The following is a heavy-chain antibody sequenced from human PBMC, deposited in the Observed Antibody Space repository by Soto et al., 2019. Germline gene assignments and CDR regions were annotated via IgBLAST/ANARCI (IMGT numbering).Heavy chain of an antibody. CDR2: IYYSGST. J-gene: IGHJ4*02. D-gene: IGHD3-22*01. CDR1: GGSVSSGSYY. CDR3: ARETYYYDSSGYHQYYFDY. Sequence: QVQLQESGPGLVKPSETLSLTCTVSGGSVSSGSYYWSWIRQPPGKGLEWIGYIYYSGSTYYNPSLQSRVTISVDTSNNQFSLKLSSVTAADTAVYYCARETYYYDSSGYHQYYFDYWGQGTLVTVSS. V-gene: IGHV4-61*01.